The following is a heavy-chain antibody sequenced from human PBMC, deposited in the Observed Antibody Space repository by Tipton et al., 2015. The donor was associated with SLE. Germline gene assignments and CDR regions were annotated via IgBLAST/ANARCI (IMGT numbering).Heavy chain of an antibody. Sequence: TLSLTCTVSGDSMGTYCWSWIRQPPGKGLEWIAWICYSGISNYNPSLKTRVTISLDTSKNQFSLKLISVTAADTAVYYCARTSGNFPFDYWGHGNLVTVSS. V-gene: IGHV4-59*08. CDR1: GDSMGTYC. D-gene: IGHD1-26*01. CDR2: ICYSGIS. J-gene: IGHJ4*01. CDR3: ARTSGNFPFDY.